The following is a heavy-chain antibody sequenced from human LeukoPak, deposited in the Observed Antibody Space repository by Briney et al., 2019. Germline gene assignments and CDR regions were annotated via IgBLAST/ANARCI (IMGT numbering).Heavy chain of an antibody. CDR2: INHSGST. J-gene: IGHJ4*02. CDR3: ARGLGGDYVNY. CDR1: GGSFSGHY. D-gene: IGHD4-17*01. V-gene: IGHV4-34*01. Sequence: SETLSLTCAVYGGSFSGHYWSWIRQPPGKGLEWIGEINHSGSTNYNPSLKSRVTISADTSKNQFSLKLSSVTAADTAVYYCARGLGGDYVNYWGQGTLVTVSS.